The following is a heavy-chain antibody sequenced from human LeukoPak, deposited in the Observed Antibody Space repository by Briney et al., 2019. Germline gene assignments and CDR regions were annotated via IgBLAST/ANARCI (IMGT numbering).Heavy chain of an antibody. CDR2: FSAYNGNA. D-gene: IGHD2-2*01. V-gene: IGHV1-18*01. J-gene: IGHJ4*02. Sequence: ASVKLSCKASGYTFTSYGFSWVRQAPGPGLEWMGWFSAYNGNANYAQTLQGRVTMTTDTSTSTAYMELRGLRSDDTAVYYCAREDQGENIVVVPAAKPLGYWGQGTLVTVSS. CDR3: AREDQGENIVVVPAAKPLGY. CDR1: GYTFTSYG.